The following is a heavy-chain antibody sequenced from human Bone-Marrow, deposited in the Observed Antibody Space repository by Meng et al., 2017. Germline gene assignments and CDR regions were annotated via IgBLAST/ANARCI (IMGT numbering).Heavy chain of an antibody. CDR3: ANRYFDL. CDR2: ISWDGGST. Sequence: EVPLVGLGGVGVQPGGSLRLSCAASGFTFDDYAMHWVRQAPGKGLEWVSLISWDGGSTYYADSVKGRFTISRDNSKNSLYLQMNSLRAEDTALYYCANRYFDLWGRGTLVTVSS. J-gene: IGHJ2*01. V-gene: IGHV3-43D*03. CDR1: GFTFDDYA.